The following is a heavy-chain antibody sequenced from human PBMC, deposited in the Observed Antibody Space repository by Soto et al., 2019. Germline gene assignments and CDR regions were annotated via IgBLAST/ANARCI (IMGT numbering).Heavy chain of an antibody. CDR2: ISAYNGNT. CDR3: ARGQRSNYCGSRSSLTYYYYLDV. J-gene: IGHJ6*03. Sequence: VKVSCKASGYTFTSYGISWVRQAPGQGLEWMGWISAYNGNTNYAQKIQGRVTMTTDTSTSTAYTELRRLRSDDTAVYYCARGQRSNYCGSRSSLTYYYYLDVWGKGTTVTVSS. D-gene: IGHD3-10*01. CDR1: GYTFTSYG. V-gene: IGHV1-18*01.